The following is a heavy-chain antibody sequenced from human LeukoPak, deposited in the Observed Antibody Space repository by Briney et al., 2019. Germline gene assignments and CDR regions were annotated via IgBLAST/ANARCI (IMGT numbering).Heavy chain of an antibody. Sequence: SETLSLTCTVSGGSISSYYWSWLRQPPGKGLEWLGYIYYSGSTNYNPPLKSRVTISVDTSKNQFSLKLSSVTAADTAVYYCARLHARSYYYYGMDVWGQGTTVTVSS. J-gene: IGHJ6*02. CDR1: GGSISSYY. CDR2: IYYSGST. D-gene: IGHD1-1*01. V-gene: IGHV4-59*08. CDR3: ARLHARSYYYYGMDV.